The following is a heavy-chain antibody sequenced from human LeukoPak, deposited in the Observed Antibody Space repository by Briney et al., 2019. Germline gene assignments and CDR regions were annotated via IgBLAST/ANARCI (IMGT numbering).Heavy chain of an antibody. CDR1: GYSISSGYY. CDR2: IYHSGST. Sequence: SETLSLTCAVSGYSISSGYYWGWIRQPPGKGLEWIGGIYHSGSTYYNPSLKSRVTISVDTSKNQFSLKLSSVTAADTAVYYCASVRGRSTYYYDSSGYYSDYWGQGTLVTVSS. CDR3: ASVRGRSTYYYDSSGYYSDY. D-gene: IGHD3-22*01. V-gene: IGHV4-38-2*01. J-gene: IGHJ4*02.